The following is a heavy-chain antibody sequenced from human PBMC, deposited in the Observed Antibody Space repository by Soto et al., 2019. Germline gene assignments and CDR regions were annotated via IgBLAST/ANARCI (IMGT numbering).Heavy chain of an antibody. Sequence: QVQLQESGPGLVKPSQTLSLTCTVSSGSISSGGYYWRWIRQHPGKGLEWIGYIYYSGSTYYNPSLKSRVTISVDTSTNQFSLKLSSVTAADTAVYYCARLSVYYYDSSGYYFFDYWGQGTLVTVSS. J-gene: IGHJ4*02. D-gene: IGHD3-22*01. V-gene: IGHV4-31*03. CDR2: IYYSGST. CDR1: SGSISSGGYY. CDR3: ARLSVYYYDSSGYYFFDY.